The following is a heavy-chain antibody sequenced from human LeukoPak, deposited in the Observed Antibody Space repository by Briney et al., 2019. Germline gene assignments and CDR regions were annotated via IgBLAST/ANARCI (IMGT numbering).Heavy chain of an antibody. V-gene: IGHV4-39*01. D-gene: IGHD6-13*01. CDR1: GXSISSSSYY. Sequence: PSETLSLTCTVSGXSISSSSYYWGWIRQPPGKGLEWIGSIYYSGSTYYNPSLKSRVTISVDTSKNQFSLKLSSVTAADTAVYYCASFRIAAAGMNYYYYGMDVWGQGTTVTVSS. CDR2: IYYSGST. J-gene: IGHJ6*02. CDR3: ASFRIAAAGMNYYYYGMDV.